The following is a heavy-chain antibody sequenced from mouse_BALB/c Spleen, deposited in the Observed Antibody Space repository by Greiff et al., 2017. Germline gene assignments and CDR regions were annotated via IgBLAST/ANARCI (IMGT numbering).Heavy chain of an antibody. D-gene: IGHD1-1*01. J-gene: IGHJ2*01. Sequence: DVKLQESGPGLVKPSQSLSLTCSVTGYSITSGYYWNWIRQFPGNQLEWMGYISYDGSNNYNPSLKNRISITRDTSKNQFFLKLNSVTTEDTATYYCARVGTTVVATRGYFDYWGQGTTLTVSS. CDR2: ISYDGSN. CDR1: GYSITSGYY. V-gene: IGHV3-6*02. CDR3: ARVGTTVVATRGYFDY.